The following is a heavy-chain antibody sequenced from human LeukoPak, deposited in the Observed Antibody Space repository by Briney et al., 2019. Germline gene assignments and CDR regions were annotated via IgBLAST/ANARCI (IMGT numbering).Heavy chain of an antibody. Sequence: PSETLSVTCTVSGGSISSSSYYWGWIRQPPGKGLEWIGSIYYAGNTYYNPSLKSRVTISVDTSKNLFSLTLSSVTAADTAVYYCARVAGSSESGYLYPWGQGTLVTVSS. J-gene: IGHJ5*02. V-gene: IGHV4-39*01. CDR1: GGSISSSSYY. D-gene: IGHD6-13*01. CDR2: IYYAGNT. CDR3: ARVAGSSESGYLYP.